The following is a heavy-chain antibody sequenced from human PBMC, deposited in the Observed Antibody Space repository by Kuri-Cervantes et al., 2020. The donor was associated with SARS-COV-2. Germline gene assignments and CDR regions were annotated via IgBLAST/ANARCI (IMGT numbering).Heavy chain of an antibody. V-gene: IGHV3-7*01. CDR2: IKHDGSDK. J-gene: IGHJ4*02. Sequence: GESLKISCAASGFTFNSCWMTWVRQAPGKGLEWVANIKHDGSDKFYVDSVKGRFTISRDNAKNSLYLQMNNLRVDDGAVYYCARTYYDILTGYCPFDYWGQGTLVTVSS. CDR3: ARTYYDILTGYCPFDY. D-gene: IGHD3-9*01. CDR1: GFTFNSCW.